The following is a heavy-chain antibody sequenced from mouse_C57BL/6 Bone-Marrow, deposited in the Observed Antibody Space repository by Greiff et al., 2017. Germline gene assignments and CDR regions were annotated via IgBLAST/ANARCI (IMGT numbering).Heavy chain of an antibody. V-gene: IGHV7-1*01. D-gene: IGHD2-12*01. Sequence: EVKVVASGGGLVQSGRSLRLSCATSGFTFSDFYMEWVRQAPGKGLEWIAASRNKANDYTTEYSASVKGRFIVSRDTSQSILYLQMNALRAEDTAIYYCARDGYDWYFDVWGTGTTVTVSS. CDR1: GFTFSDFY. CDR3: ARDGYDWYFDV. CDR2: SRNKANDYTT. J-gene: IGHJ1*03.